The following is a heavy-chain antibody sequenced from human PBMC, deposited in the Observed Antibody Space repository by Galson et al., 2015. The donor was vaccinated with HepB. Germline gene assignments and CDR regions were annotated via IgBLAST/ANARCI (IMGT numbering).Heavy chain of an antibody. CDR2: IRSKVYTGTT. D-gene: IGHD3-10*02. V-gene: IGHV3-49*03. J-gene: IGHJ5*01. CDR1: GFRFGDYA. CDR3: TRLFRGNNWFDS. Sequence: SLRLSCAASGFRFGDYAMSWSRQAPGKGLEWVGFIRSKVYTGTTEYAASVKGRFTVSRDDSTSTAYLEMNSLKSEDTAMYYRTRLFRGNNWFDSWGQGTLVTVSS.